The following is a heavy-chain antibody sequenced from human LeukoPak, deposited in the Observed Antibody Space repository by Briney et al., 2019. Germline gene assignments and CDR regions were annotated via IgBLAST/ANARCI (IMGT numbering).Heavy chain of an antibody. CDR1: GGSFSGYY. D-gene: IGHD3-22*01. Sequence: SETLSLTCAVYGGSFSGYYWSWIRQPPGKGLEWIGEINHSGSTNYNPSLKSRVTISVDTSKNQFSLKLSSVTAADTAVYYCATHYDSSGYYYSWGQGTLVTVSS. J-gene: IGHJ4*02. CDR3: ATHYDSSGYYYS. V-gene: IGHV4-34*01. CDR2: INHSGST.